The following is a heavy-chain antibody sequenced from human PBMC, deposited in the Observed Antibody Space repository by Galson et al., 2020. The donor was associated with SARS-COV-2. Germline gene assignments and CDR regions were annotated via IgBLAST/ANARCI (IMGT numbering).Heavy chain of an antibody. Sequence: SETLSLTCAVYGGSFSGYYWSWIRQPPGKGLEWIGEINHSGSTNYNPSLKSRVTISVDTSKNQFSLKLSSVTAADKAVYYCARGDYGGTDWRFDYYYIDVWGKGTTVTVSS. D-gene: IGHD4-17*01. CDR1: GGSFSGYY. J-gene: IGHJ6*03. CDR2: INHSGST. V-gene: IGHV4-34*01. CDR3: ARGDYGGTDWRFDYYYIDV.